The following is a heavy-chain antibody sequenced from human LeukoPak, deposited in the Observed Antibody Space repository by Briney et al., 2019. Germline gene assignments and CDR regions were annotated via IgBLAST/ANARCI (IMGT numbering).Heavy chain of an antibody. CDR2: IYYSGST. D-gene: IGHD3-10*01. Sequence: SETLSLTCTVSGGSISSGGYYWSWIRQHPGKGLEWIGYIYYSGSTNYNPSLKSRVTISVDTSKNQFSLKLSSVTAADTAVYYCARDLLWFESHYFDYWGQGTLVTVSS. J-gene: IGHJ4*02. V-gene: IGHV4-61*08. CDR3: ARDLLWFESHYFDY. CDR1: GGSISSGGYY.